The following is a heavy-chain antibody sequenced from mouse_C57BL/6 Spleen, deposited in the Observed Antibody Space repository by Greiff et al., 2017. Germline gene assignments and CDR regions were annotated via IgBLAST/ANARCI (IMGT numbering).Heavy chain of an antibody. CDR1: GYTFTSYG. Sequence: QVQLQQSGAELARPGASVKLSCKASGYTFTSYGISWVKQRTGTGLEWIGEIYPRSGNTYYNETFKGKATLTADTSSSTAYMKLRSLKSDDSAVEFWARSGYGYAWFAYWGQGTLVTVSA. D-gene: IGHD2-2*01. V-gene: IGHV1-81*01. CDR2: IYPRSGNT. CDR3: ARSGYGYAWFAY. J-gene: IGHJ3*01.